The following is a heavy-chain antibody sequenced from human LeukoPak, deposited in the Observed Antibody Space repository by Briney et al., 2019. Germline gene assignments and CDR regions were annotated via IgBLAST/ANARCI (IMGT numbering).Heavy chain of an antibody. CDR2: IKQDGSEK. J-gene: IGHJ4*02. CDR3: ARTRSGWMSPVDY. Sequence: GGSLRLSCAASGFTFSSYWMSWVRQAPGKGLEWVANIKQDGSEKYYVDSVKGRFTISRDNAKNSLYLQMNSLRAEDTAVYYCARTRSGWMSPVDYWGQGTLVTVSS. D-gene: IGHD6-19*01. V-gene: IGHV3-7*03. CDR1: GFTFSSYW.